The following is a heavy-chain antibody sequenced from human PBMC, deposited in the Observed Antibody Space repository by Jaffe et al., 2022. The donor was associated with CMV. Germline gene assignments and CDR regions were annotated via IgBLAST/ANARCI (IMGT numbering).Heavy chain of an antibody. CDR2: ISGSGGST. V-gene: IGHV3-23*01. J-gene: IGHJ6*02. CDR1: GFTFSSYA. CDR3: AKVGYDFWSGYYYGMDV. D-gene: IGHD3-3*01. Sequence: EVQLLESGGGLVQPGGSLRLSCAASGFTFSSYAMSWVRQAPGKGLEWVSAISGSGGSTYYADSVKGRFTISRDNSKNTLYLQMNSLRAEDTAVYYCAKVGYDFWSGYYYGMDVWGQGTTVTVSS.